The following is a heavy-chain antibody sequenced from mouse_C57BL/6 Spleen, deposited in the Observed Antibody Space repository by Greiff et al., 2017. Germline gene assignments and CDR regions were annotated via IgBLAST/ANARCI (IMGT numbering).Heavy chain of an antibody. CDR3: ASIYYDYGGGVWFAY. CDR2: INPNNGGT. CDR1: GYTFTDYN. J-gene: IGHJ3*01. D-gene: IGHD2-4*01. V-gene: IGHV1-18*01. Sequence: VQLQQSGPELVKPGASVKIPCKASGYTFTDYNMDWVKQSHGKSLEWIGDINPNNGGTIYNQKFKGKATLTVDKSSSTAYMELRSLTSEDTAVYYCASIYYDYGGGVWFAYWGQGTLVTVSA.